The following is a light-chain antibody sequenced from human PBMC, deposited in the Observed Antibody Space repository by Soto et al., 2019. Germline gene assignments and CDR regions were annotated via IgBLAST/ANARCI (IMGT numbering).Light chain of an antibody. CDR1: QSVRSY. Sequence: EIVLTQSPATLSLSPGERATLSCRASQSVRSYLAWYRQKPGQAPRLLIYDASNRATGIPARFSGSGSGTDFTLTISSLEPEDFAVYYCQQRSNWPLLTFGGGTKV. CDR2: DAS. V-gene: IGKV3-11*01. CDR3: QQRSNWPLLT. J-gene: IGKJ4*01.